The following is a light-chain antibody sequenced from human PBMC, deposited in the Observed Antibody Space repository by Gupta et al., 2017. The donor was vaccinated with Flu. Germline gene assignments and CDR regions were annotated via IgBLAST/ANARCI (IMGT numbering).Light chain of an antibody. V-gene: IGLV1-44*01. CDR1: SSNIGSNT. Sequence: QSVLTQPPSASGTPGQRVTISCSGSSSNIGSNTVNWYQQLPGTAPKLLIYSNNQRPSVFPDRFSGSKSGTSASLAISGLQSEDEADYYCAAWDDSLNGLYVFGTGTKVTVL. CDR2: SNN. CDR3: AAWDDSLNGLYV. J-gene: IGLJ1*01.